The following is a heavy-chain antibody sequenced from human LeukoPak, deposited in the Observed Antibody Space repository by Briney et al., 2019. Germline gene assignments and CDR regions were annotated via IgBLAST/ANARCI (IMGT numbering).Heavy chain of an antibody. V-gene: IGHV1-24*01. CDR1: GYTLTELS. CDR3: ATAVVAVAGIFDY. CDR2: FDPEDGET. D-gene: IGHD6-19*01. J-gene: IGHJ4*02. Sequence: GASVKVSCKVSGYTLTELSMHWVRQAPGKGLEWMGGFDPEDGETIYAQKFQGRVTMAEDTSTDTAYMELSSLRSEDTAVYYCATAVVAVAGIFDYWGQGTLATVSS.